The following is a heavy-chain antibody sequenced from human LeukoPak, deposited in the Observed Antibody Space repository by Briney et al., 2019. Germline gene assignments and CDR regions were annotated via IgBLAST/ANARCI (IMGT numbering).Heavy chain of an antibody. V-gene: IGHV1-18*01. CDR2: ISAYNGNT. J-gene: IGHJ4*02. CDR1: GYTFTSYG. D-gene: IGHD3-3*01. CDR3: ARDWNFWSGYYTRGLGA. Sequence: GASVKVSCKASGYTFTSYGISWVRQAPGQGLEWVGWISAYNGNTNYAQKLRGRVTMTTDTSTSTAYMELRSLRSDDTAVYYCARDWNFWSGYYTRGLGAWGQGTLVTVSS.